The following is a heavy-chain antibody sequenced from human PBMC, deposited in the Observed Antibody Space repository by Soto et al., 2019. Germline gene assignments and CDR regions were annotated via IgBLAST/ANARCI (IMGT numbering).Heavy chain of an antibody. J-gene: IGHJ6*02. D-gene: IGHD3-3*01. V-gene: IGHV4-34*01. Sequence: SETLSLTCAVYGGSFSGYYWSWIRQPPGKGLEWIGEINHSGSTNYNPSLKSRVTISVDTSKNQFSLKLSSVTAADTAVYYCARGRRGDFWSGYHYYYGMDVRGQGTTVTVSS. CDR3: ARGRRGDFWSGYHYYYGMDV. CDR1: GGSFSGYY. CDR2: INHSGST.